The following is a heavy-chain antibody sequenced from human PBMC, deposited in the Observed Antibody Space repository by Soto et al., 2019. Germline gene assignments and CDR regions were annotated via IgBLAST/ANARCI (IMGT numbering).Heavy chain of an antibody. Sequence: EVQLLESGGGLVQPGGSLRLSCAASGFTFSSYAMSWVRQAPGKGLEWVSAISCSGGSTYYADSVKGRFTISRDNSKNTLYLQMNRLRAEDTAVYYCASSSGGGYYDSSGYYRYWGQGTLVTVSS. V-gene: IGHV3-23*01. D-gene: IGHD3-22*01. CDR3: ASSSGGGYYDSSGYYRY. J-gene: IGHJ4*02. CDR2: ISCSGGST. CDR1: GFTFSSYA.